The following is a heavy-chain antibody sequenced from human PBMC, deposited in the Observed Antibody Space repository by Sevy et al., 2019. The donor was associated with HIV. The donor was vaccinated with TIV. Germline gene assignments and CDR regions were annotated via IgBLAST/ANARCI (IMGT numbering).Heavy chain of an antibody. CDR3: HGDYDSSQLASYYYYGMDV. D-gene: IGHD3-22*01. J-gene: IGHJ6*02. V-gene: IGHV3-23*01. Sequence: GGSLRLSCAASGFTFNTHAMNWVRQAPGKGLEWVSVISGSGGSTYYADSVKGRFTISRDNSKNTLYFQMNSLRAEDTAVYYCHGDYDSSQLASYYYYGMDVWGQGTTVTVSS. CDR2: ISGSGGST. CDR1: GFTFNTHA.